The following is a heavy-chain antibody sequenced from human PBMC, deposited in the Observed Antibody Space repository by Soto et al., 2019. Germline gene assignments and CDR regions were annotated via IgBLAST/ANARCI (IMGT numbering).Heavy chain of an antibody. Sequence: PGGSLRLSCAASGFTFSSYSMNWVRQAPGKGLEWVSSISSSSSYIYYADSVKGRFTISRDNAKNSLYLQMNSLRAEDTAVYYCAREKGGDYYDSSGLEAFDIWGQGTMVTVSS. CDR1: GFTFSSYS. CDR3: AREKGGDYYDSSGLEAFDI. J-gene: IGHJ3*02. D-gene: IGHD3-22*01. CDR2: ISSSSSYI. V-gene: IGHV3-21*01.